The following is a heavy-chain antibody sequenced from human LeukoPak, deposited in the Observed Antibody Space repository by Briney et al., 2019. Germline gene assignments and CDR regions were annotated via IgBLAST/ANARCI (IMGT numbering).Heavy chain of an antibody. Sequence: GGSLRLSCAASGFTFSSYVMHWVRQATGKGLEWVSAIGAAGDTSYPGSVKGRFTISRENAKNSLYLQMNSLRAGDTAVYYCARGRHWGWGRAFDIWGQGTMVTVSS. CDR1: GFTFSSYV. J-gene: IGHJ3*02. CDR3: ARGRHWGWGRAFDI. V-gene: IGHV3-13*01. CDR2: IGAAGDT. D-gene: IGHD7-27*01.